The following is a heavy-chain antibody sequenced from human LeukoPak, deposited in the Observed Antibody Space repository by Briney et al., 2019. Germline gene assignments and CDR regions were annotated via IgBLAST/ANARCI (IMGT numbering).Heavy chain of an antibody. V-gene: IGHV4-39*07. Sequence: SETLSLTCTVSGGSISSSSYYWGWIRQPPGKGLEWIGSIYYSGSTNYNPSLKSRVTISVDTSKNQFSLKLSSVTAADTAVYYCAGQFGSSGYWGQGTLVTVSS. D-gene: IGHD3-16*01. J-gene: IGHJ4*02. CDR3: AGQFGSSGY. CDR2: IYYSGST. CDR1: GGSISSSSYY.